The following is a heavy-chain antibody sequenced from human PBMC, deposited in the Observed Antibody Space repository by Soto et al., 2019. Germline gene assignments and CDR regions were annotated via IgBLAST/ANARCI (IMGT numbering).Heavy chain of an antibody. D-gene: IGHD2-15*01. CDR3: AREEVVPYYCYGMDV. J-gene: IGHJ6*01. Sequence: EVQLVESGGGLVQPGGSLRLSCAASGFTFSSYSMNWVRQAPGKGLEWVSYISSSSSTIYYADSVKGRFTISRDNAKNSLNLQMNRLRDEDTAVYYCAREEVVPYYCYGMDVWGQGTTVTVSS. CDR2: ISSSSSTI. CDR1: GFTFSSYS. V-gene: IGHV3-48*02.